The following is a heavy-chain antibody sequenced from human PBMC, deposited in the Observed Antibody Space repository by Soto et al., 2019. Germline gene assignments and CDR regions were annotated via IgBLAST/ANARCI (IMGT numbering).Heavy chain of an antibody. CDR1: GFTFDDYA. D-gene: IGHD6-19*01. CDR3: AKAESSGWYYSLDY. V-gene: IGHV3-9*01. J-gene: IGHJ4*02. CDR2: LSWNSGTI. Sequence: DVQLVESGGGLVQPGKSLRLSCAASGFTFDDYAMHWARQVPGKGLEWVSGLSWNSGTIDYADSVKGRFTISRDNAKNSLHLQMNSLKPEDTAFYYCAKAESSGWYYSLDYWGQGTLVTVSS.